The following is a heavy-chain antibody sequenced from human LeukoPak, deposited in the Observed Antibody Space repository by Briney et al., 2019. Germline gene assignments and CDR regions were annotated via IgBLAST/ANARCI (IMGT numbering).Heavy chain of an antibody. D-gene: IGHD4-11*01. CDR2: INPNSGGT. CDR1: GYTFTGYY. J-gene: IGHJ5*02. CDR3: ARDQLTTVWFDP. V-gene: IGHV1-2*02. Sequence: ASVKVSCKASGYTFTGYYMHWVRQAPGQGLEWMGWINPNSGGTNYAQKFQGRVTMTRDTSISTACMELSRLRSDDTAVYYCARDQLTTVWFDPWGQGTLVTVSS.